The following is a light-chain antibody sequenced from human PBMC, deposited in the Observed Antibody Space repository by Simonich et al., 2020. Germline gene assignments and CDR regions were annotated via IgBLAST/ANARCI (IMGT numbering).Light chain of an antibody. V-gene: IGKV1-5*03. J-gene: IGKJ2*01. CDR3: QQYNSYPYT. CDR2: KES. CDR1: QSISSW. Sequence: DIQMTQSPSTLSASVGDRVTITCRASQSISSWLAWYQQKPGKVPKLLIYKESSLESGVPSRFSGSGSGTEFTLTISSLQPDDFATYYCQQYNSYPYTFGQGTKLEIK.